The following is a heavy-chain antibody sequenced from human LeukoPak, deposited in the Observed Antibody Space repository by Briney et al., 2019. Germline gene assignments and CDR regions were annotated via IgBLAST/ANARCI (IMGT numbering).Heavy chain of an antibody. V-gene: IGHV3-21*01. D-gene: IGHD3-9*01. J-gene: IGHJ5*02. CDR3: ARDCKSDILPGYSGGNCSDP. Sequence: GGSLRLSCAASGFTFSSYAMSWVRQAPGKGLEWVSSISSSSSYIYYADSVKGRFTISRDNAKNSLYLQMNSLRAEDTAVYYCARDCKSDILPGYSGGNCSDPGAKEPLVTVP. CDR2: ISSSSSYI. CDR1: GFTFSSYA.